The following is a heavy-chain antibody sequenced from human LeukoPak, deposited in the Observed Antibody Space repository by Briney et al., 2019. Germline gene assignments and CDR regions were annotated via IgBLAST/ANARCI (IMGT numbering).Heavy chain of an antibody. D-gene: IGHD3-3*01. CDR2: IRSKAYGGTT. J-gene: IGHJ4*02. CDR3: TRDREGSYDFWSGYSGDYYFDY. Sequence: GGSLRLSCTASGFTFGDYAMSWVRQAPGKGLEWVGFIRSKAYGGTTEYAASVKGRFTISRDDSKSIAYLQMNSLKTEDTAVYYCTRDREGSYDFWSGYSGDYYFDYWGQGTLVTVSS. V-gene: IGHV3-49*04. CDR1: GFTFGDYA.